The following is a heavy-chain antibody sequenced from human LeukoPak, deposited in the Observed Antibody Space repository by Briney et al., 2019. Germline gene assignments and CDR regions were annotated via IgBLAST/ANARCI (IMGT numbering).Heavy chain of an antibody. Sequence: ASVKVSCKASGYTFTGYYMHWVRQAPGQGLEWMGWMNPNSGNTGYAQKFQGRVTMTRDTSITTVYMELSSLTSEDTAVYYCARGARGAAAADDAFDIWGQGTMVTVSS. CDR1: GYTFTGYY. CDR2: MNPNSGNT. J-gene: IGHJ3*02. CDR3: ARGARGAAAADDAFDI. D-gene: IGHD6-13*01. V-gene: IGHV1-8*02.